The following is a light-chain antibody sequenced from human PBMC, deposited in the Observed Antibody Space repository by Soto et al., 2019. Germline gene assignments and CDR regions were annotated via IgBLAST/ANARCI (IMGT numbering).Light chain of an antibody. CDR3: SSKSSGSTPML. Sequence: QSALTQPASVSGSPGQSITISCTGTSSDVGGYRFVSWYQHHPGEAPKLIIYEVSNRPSGVSSRFSGSKSGNTASLTISGIQAEDESLYYCSSKSSGSTPMLFGGGTKLTVL. V-gene: IGLV2-14*01. CDR1: SSDVGGYRF. CDR2: EVS. J-gene: IGLJ3*02.